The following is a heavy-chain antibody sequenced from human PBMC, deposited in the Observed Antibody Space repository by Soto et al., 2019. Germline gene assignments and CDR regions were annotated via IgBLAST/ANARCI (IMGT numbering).Heavy chain of an antibody. CDR2: IFYSGST. J-gene: IGHJ5*01. CDR1: GGSISSYY. V-gene: IGHV4-59*01. D-gene: IGHD3-10*02. Sequence: QVQLQESGPGLVKPSETLSLTCTVSGGSISSYYWSWIRQPPGKGLEWIGFIFYSGSTSYNPSLXXRXXISMDTSEYQFSLKLNSVTAAYTAVYYCASMIGDPVLSFDSWGQGTLVAVSS. CDR3: ASMIGDPVLSFDS.